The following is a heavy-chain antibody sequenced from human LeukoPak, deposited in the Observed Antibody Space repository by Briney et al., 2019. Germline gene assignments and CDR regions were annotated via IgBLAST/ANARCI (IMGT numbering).Heavy chain of an antibody. CDR1: GFTFSSCA. V-gene: IGHV3-74*01. CDR2: VKSDGSST. J-gene: IGHJ4*02. CDR3: ATDGFLGPVTAYLDY. D-gene: IGHD2-21*02. Sequence: GGSLRLSCAASGFTFSSCAMDWGRQAPGKGWGWVSRVKSDGSSTSYADSVKGRFTISRENASNTLYLQMNSLRAEDTAVYYCATDGFLGPVTAYLDYWGQGTPVTVSS.